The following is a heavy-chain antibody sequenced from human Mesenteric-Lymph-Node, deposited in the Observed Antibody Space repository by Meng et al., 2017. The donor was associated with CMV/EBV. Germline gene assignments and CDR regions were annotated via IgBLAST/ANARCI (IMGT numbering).Heavy chain of an antibody. D-gene: IGHD3-10*01. CDR2: ISYSGDKS. CDR3: AKLDGRSIMVRGVINDAFDI. J-gene: IGHJ3*02. V-gene: IGHV3-23*01. Sequence: LSLTCAASGLSFSTYAMSWVRQAPGKGLEWVSGISYSGDKSHYADSVKGRFTISRDNSKNTLFLQMNSLRAEDTAVYYCAKLDGRSIMVRGVINDAFDIWGQGTMVTVSS. CDR1: GLSFSTYA.